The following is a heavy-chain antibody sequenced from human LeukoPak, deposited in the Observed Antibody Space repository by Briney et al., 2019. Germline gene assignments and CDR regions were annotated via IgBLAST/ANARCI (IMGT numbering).Heavy chain of an antibody. D-gene: IGHD6-6*01. J-gene: IGHJ4*02. Sequence: PGRSLRLSCAASGFTFDDYAMHWVRQAPGKGLEWVSGISWNGGSIGYADSVKGRFTIFRDNAKNSLYLQMNSLRAEDTALYYCAKDRSSSLDYWGQGTLVTVSS. CDR3: AKDRSSSLDY. CDR2: ISWNGGSI. V-gene: IGHV3-9*01. CDR1: GFTFDDYA.